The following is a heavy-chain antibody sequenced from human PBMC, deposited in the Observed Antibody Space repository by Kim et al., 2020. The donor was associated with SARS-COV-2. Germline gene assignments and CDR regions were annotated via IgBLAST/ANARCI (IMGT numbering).Heavy chain of an antibody. CDR2: ISYDGSNK. Sequence: GGSLRLSCAASGFTFSSYGMHWVRQAPGKGLEWVAVISYDGSNKYYADSVKGRFTISRDNSKNTLYLQMNSLRAEDTAVYYCAKDSSLYSSSWSFDYWG. J-gene: IGHJ4*01. D-gene: IGHD6-13*01. CDR1: GFTFSSYG. V-gene: IGHV3-30*18. CDR3: AKDSSLYSSSWSFDY.